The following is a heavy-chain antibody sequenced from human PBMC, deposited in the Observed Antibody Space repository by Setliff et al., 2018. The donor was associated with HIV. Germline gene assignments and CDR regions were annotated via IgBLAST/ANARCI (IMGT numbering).Heavy chain of an antibody. CDR2: VYTSGST. D-gene: IGHD6-19*01. V-gene: IGHV4-4*08. CDR1: GGSISSYY. J-gene: IGHJ1*01. Sequence: SETLSLPCTVSGGSISSYYWSWILQPPGKGLEWIGHVYTSGSTNYNPSLKSRVTISLDTSKNQFSLKLTSMSAADTAVYYCAGESALSGQSDWGQG. CDR3: AGESALSGQSD.